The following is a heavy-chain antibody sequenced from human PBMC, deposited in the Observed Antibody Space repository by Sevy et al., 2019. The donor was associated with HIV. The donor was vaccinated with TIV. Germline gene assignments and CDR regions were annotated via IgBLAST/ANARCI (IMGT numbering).Heavy chain of an antibody. V-gene: IGHV3-7*01. J-gene: IGHJ4*02. CDR2: INQDGSEK. Sequence: GGSLRLSCAASGFTFSKYWMCWVRQAPGKGLEWVANINQDGSEKYYVDSVKGRFTISRDNGKNSLYLQMNSLRAEDTAVYDCARETGSSHFDYWGQGTLVTVSS. CDR1: GFTFSKYW. CDR3: ARETGSSHFDY. D-gene: IGHD3-10*01.